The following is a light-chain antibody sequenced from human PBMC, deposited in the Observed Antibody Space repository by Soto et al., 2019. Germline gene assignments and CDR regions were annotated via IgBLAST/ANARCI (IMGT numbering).Light chain of an antibody. V-gene: IGLV1-40*01. CDR2: ANN. CDR1: SSNIGAGYD. Sequence: QSVLTQPPSVSGAPGQRVTISCTGSSSNIGAGYDVHWYQQLPGTAPKLLIYANNNRPSGVPDRFSGSKSGTSASLAITGLQAEDEADYYCQSYDRSLSGSVFGGGTQLTVL. CDR3: QSYDRSLSGSV. J-gene: IGLJ2*01.